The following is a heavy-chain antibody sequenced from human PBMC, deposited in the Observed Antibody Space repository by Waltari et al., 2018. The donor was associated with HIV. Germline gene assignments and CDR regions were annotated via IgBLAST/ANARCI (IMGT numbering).Heavy chain of an antibody. CDR2: IYYSGST. J-gene: IGHJ6*02. D-gene: IGHD3-3*01. V-gene: IGHV4-31*03. CDR3: ARDHATIFGGGGRDYGMDV. Sequence: QVQLQESGPGLVQPSQTLSLTCTVSGGSLSSGGYYWSWLRQHPGKGLEWIGYIYYSGSTYYNPSLKSRVTISVDTSKNQFSLKLSSVTAADTAVYYCARDHATIFGGGGRDYGMDVWGQGTTVTVSS. CDR1: GGSLSSGGYY.